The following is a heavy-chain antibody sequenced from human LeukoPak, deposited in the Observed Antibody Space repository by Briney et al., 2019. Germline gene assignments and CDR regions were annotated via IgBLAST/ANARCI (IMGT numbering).Heavy chain of an antibody. CDR1: GFTFSSYG. V-gene: IGHV3-23*01. CDR2: ISGSGDST. J-gene: IGHJ4*02. CDR3: AEGGLAAAYDY. Sequence: GGSLRLSCAASGFTFSSYGMHWVRQAPGKGLEWVSAISGSGDSTFYADSVKGRFTISRDNSKNTLYLQMNSLRAEDTAVYYCAEGGLAAAYDYWGQGTLITVSS. D-gene: IGHD6-13*01.